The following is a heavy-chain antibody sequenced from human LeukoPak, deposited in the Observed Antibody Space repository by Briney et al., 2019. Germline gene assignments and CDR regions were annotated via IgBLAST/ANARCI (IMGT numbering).Heavy chain of an antibody. V-gene: IGHV3-53*04. CDR2: MNSGDST. CDR3: ARALYYFDY. J-gene: IGHJ4*02. CDR1: GFTVSTEY. Sequence: GGPLRLSCAVAGFTVSTEYMGWVRQAPGKGLEWVSLMNSGDSTSYADSVKGRFTISRHNSKNTLYLQMNGLRAEDTAVYYCARALYYFDYWGQGTLVTVST.